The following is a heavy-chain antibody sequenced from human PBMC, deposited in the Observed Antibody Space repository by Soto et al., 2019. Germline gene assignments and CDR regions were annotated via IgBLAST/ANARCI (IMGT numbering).Heavy chain of an antibody. J-gene: IGHJ6*02. Sequence: GGSLRLSCAASGFTFSSYAMHWVRQAPGKGLEWVAVISYDGNIKYYADSVKGRFTISRDNSKNTLYLQMNSLRPEDTAVYYCARQPDSSGYSRRDPYSYYYYDMDVWGQGTTVTVSS. CDR3: ARQPDSSGYSRRDPYSYYYYDMDV. CDR2: ISYDGNIK. CDR1: GFTFSSYA. D-gene: IGHD3-22*01. V-gene: IGHV3-30-3*01.